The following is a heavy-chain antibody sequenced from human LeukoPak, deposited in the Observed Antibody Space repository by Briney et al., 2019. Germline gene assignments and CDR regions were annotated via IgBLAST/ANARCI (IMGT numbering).Heavy chain of an antibody. CDR1: GYTFTGYY. D-gene: IGHD6-13*01. V-gene: IGHV1-2*02. J-gene: IGHJ4*02. Sequence: GASVKVSCKASGYTFTGYYMHWVRQAPGQGLEWMGWINPNSGGTNYAQKFQGRVTMTRDTSISTAYMELSSLRSEDTAVYYCARGWYRAAAGIYYWGQGTLVTVSS. CDR3: ARGWYRAAAGIYY. CDR2: INPNSGGT.